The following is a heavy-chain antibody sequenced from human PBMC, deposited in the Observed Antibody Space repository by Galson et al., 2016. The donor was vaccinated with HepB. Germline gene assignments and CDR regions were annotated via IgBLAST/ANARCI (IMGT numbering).Heavy chain of an antibody. D-gene: IGHD2-15*01. CDR3: ANQRGGCSGGGCYSYGMDV. Sequence: SLRLSCADSGFTFSNYWMTWVRQAPGKGLEWVSSISVNGGSTYYADSVRGRFIISRDNSKNTVYVQLNSLRGDDTAVYYCANQRGGCSGGGCYSYGMDVWGQGTTVTVSS. CDR1: GFTFSNYW. V-gene: IGHV3-23*01. CDR2: ISVNGGST. J-gene: IGHJ6*02.